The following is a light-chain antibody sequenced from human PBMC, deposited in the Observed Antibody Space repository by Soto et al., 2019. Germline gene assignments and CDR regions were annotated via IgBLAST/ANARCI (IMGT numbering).Light chain of an antibody. Sequence: QSVLTQPPSASSTPGQTVTISCSGSTSNIGTFYVYWYQHLPGTAPKLLIYLGDQRASGVSDRFSGSKSGTSASLAINGLRSDDEADYCCAAWDDNLNAYVFGSGTKVTVL. CDR2: LGD. J-gene: IGLJ1*01. CDR1: TSNIGTFY. CDR3: AAWDDNLNAYV. V-gene: IGLV1-47*02.